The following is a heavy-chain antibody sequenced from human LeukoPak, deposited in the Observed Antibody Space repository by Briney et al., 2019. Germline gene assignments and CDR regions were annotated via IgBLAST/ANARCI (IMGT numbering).Heavy chain of an antibody. V-gene: IGHV3-23*01. CDR1: GFTFSSYA. CDR3: ARDLRHGYSYVNYYYGMDV. Sequence: GGSLRLSCAASGFTFSSYAMSWVRQAPGKGLEWVSAISGSGGSTYYADSVKGRFTISRDNSKNTLYLQMNSLRAEDTAVYYCARDLRHGYSYVNYYYGMDVWGQGTTVTVSS. J-gene: IGHJ6*02. D-gene: IGHD5-18*01. CDR2: ISGSGGST.